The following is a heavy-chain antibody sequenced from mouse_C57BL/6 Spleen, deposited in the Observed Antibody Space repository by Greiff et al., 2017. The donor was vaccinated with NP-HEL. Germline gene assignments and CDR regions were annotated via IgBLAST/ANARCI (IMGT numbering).Heavy chain of an antibody. CDR2: ISSKSNNYAT. CDR3: VSYEYDEGFAY. CDR1: GFSFNTYA. Sequence: EVKLMESGAGLLQPKGSLRLSCAASGFSFNTYAMNWVRQAPGKGLDWAARISSKSNNYATYYADSVKDTSTITRDESDNMLYLQMNNLKTEDTAMYYCVSYEYDEGFAYWGPGTLVTGSA. J-gene: IGHJ3*01. D-gene: IGHD2-4*01. V-gene: IGHV10-1*01.